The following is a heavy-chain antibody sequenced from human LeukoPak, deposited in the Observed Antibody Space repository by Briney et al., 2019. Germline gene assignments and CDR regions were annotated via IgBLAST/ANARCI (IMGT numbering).Heavy chain of an antibody. V-gene: IGHV3-23*01. CDR2: LSGSGGGT. J-gene: IGHJ4*02. CDR1: GITLSNYD. CDR3: AKRGVVIRVFLVGFHKEAYYFDS. Sequence: GGSLRLSCAVSGITLSNYDMSWVRQAPGKGLEWVAGLSGSGGGTNYADSVQGRFTISGDNPKNTLYLQMNSLRAEDTAVYFCAKRGVVIRVFLVGFHKEAYYFDSWGQGALVTVSS. D-gene: IGHD3-10*01.